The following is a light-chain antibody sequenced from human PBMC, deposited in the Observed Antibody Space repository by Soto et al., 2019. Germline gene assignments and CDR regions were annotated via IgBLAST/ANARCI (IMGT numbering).Light chain of an antibody. V-gene: IGKV3-20*01. CDR2: GAS. Sequence: EIVLTQSPGTLSLSPGERATLSCRASQSVSSSFLAWYQQTPGQAPRLLIYGASSRATGIPVRFSGSGSGIDFSRTISGLDLGGLPVYYGSQYGSAPWTFGQRTKVEIK. CDR1: QSVSSSF. J-gene: IGKJ1*01. CDR3: SQYGSAPWT.